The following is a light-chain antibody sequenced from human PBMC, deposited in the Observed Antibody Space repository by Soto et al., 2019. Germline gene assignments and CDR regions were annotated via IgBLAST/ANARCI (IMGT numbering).Light chain of an antibody. CDR1: QSVRNNY. CDR3: QQCSSPPLT. CDR2: DAS. J-gene: IGKJ4*01. V-gene: IGKV3-20*01. Sequence: EIVLTQSPGTLSLSPGERATLSCRASQSVRNNYVAWYQQKRGQAPRLIIDDASRRATGIPDRFSGSGSGTEFNLTISRLEPEDFAVYYCQQCSSPPLTFGGGTKVEIK.